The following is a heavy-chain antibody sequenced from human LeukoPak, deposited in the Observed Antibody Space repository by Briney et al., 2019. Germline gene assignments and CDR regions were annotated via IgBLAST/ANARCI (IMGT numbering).Heavy chain of an antibody. CDR3: ATQTPYYYDSSGYFGLDY. CDR1: GYTLTELS. Sequence: ASVKVSCKVSGYTLTELSMHWVRQAPGKGLEWMGGFDPEDGETIYAQKFQGRVTMTEDTSTDTAYMELSGLRSEDTAVYYCATQTPYYYDSSGYFGLDYWGQGTLVTVSS. CDR2: FDPEDGET. V-gene: IGHV1-24*01. J-gene: IGHJ4*02. D-gene: IGHD3-22*01.